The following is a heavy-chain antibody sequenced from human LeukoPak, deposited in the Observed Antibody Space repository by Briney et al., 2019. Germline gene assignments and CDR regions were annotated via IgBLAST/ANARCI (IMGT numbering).Heavy chain of an antibody. J-gene: IGHJ6*02. D-gene: IGHD2/OR15-2a*01. CDR2: IYSGGST. CDR1: GFTVSSNY. Sequence: GGSLRLSSAASGFTVSSNYMSWVRQAPGKGLEWVSVIYSGGSTYYADSVKGRFTISRDNSKNTLYLQMNSLRAEDTAVYYCARDLGPTWYYGMDVWGQGTTVTVSS. CDR3: ARDLGPTWYYGMDV. V-gene: IGHV3-66*01.